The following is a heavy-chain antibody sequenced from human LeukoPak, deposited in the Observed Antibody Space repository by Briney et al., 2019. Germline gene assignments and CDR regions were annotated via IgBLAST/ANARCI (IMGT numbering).Heavy chain of an antibody. V-gene: IGHV4-59*01. CDR2: IYYSGST. CDR3: ARGESGYDSFCYYYYYMDV. J-gene: IGHJ6*03. CDR1: GGSISSYY. Sequence: SETLSHTCTVSGGSISSYYWSWIRQPPGKGLEWIGYIYYSGSTNYNPSLKSRVTISVDTSKNQFSLKLSSVTAADTAVYYCARGESGYDSFCYYYYYMDVWGKGTTVTVSS. D-gene: IGHD5-12*01.